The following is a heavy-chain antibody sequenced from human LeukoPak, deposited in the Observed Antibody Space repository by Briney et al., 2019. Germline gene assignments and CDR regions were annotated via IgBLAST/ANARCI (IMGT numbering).Heavy chain of an antibody. Sequence: GGSLRLSCAASGFTFSSYAMHWVRQAPGKGLEWVAVISYDGSNKYYADSVKGRFTISRDNSKNTLYLQMNSLRAEDTAVYYCARDLGPPLTYYYYGMDVWGQGTTVTVSS. D-gene: IGHD4/OR15-4a*01. CDR1: GFTFSSYA. J-gene: IGHJ6*02. CDR3: ARDLGPPLTYYYYGMDV. CDR2: ISYDGSNK. V-gene: IGHV3-30-3*01.